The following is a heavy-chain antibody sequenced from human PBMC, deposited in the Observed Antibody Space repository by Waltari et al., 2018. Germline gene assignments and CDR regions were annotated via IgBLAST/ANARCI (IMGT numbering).Heavy chain of an antibody. CDR1: GYTFTNFD. V-gene: IGHV1-8*02. CDR3: AAEKWERQGVYFYYGMDV. CDR2: MNPNNGNT. J-gene: IGHJ6*02. D-gene: IGHD1-26*01. Sequence: QVQLVQSGAEVKKPGASVKVSCKASGYTFTNFDDNWVRQVYGQGLERMGWMNPNNGNTNTAQKFQSRVTMTMDSSMSTAYMELSSLTSEETAVYYCAAEKWERQGVYFYYGMDVWGQGTAVTVSS.